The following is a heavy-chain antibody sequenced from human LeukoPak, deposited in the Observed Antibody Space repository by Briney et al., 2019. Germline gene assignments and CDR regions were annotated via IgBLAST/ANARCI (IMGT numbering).Heavy chain of an antibody. CDR3: ARGHDYYYSGRQSWFDP. Sequence: SETLSLTCAVYGGSFSGYYWTWIRQPPEKGLEWIGYIHSIGGTNYNPSLKSRVTISVDTSKNQFSLKLSSVTAADTAFYYCARGHDYYYSGRQSWFDPWGQGTLVTVSS. J-gene: IGHJ5*02. D-gene: IGHD3-10*01. CDR1: GGSFSGYY. V-gene: IGHV4-59*01. CDR2: IHSIGGT.